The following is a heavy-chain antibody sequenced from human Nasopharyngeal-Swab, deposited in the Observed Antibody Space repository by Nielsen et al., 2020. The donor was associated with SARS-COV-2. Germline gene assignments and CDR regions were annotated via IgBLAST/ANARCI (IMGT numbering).Heavy chain of an antibody. CDR2: IYYRGST. Sequence: SETLSLSCTVSGGSISSSSYYWGWILPPPGKGLEWIGSIYYRGSTYYNPSLKSRVTISVDTSKNQFSLKLSSVTAADTAVYYCARHVVAGYFDWLPTPHWFDYWGQGTLVTVSS. D-gene: IGHD3-9*01. CDR3: ARHVVAGYFDWLPTPHWFDY. V-gene: IGHV4-39*01. J-gene: IGHJ4*02. CDR1: GGSISSSSYY.